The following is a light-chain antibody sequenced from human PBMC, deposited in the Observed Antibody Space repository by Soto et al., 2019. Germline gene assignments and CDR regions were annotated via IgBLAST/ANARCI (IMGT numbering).Light chain of an antibody. V-gene: IGKV3D-15*01. CDR3: QPYNNWPLT. Sequence: ETVMTQSPATLSVSPGERATLSCWASQSVSSKLAWYQQKPGQAPRLLIYGASTRATGIPARFSGSGSGTEFTLTINSLQSEDFAIYYCQPYNNWPLTFGGGTKVDIK. J-gene: IGKJ4*01. CDR1: QSVSSK. CDR2: GAS.